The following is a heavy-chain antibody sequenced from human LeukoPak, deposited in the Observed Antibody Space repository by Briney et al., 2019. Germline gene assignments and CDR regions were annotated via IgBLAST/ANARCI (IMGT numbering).Heavy chain of an antibody. D-gene: IGHD3-22*01. CDR1: GGSISSSSYY. Sequence: PSETLSLTCTVSGGSISSSSYYWGWIRQPPGKGLEWIGSIYYSGSTYYNPSLKSRVTISVDTSKNQFSLKLSSVTAADTAVYYCASSSGYYMASIDYWGQGTLVTVSS. CDR3: ASSSGYYMASIDY. V-gene: IGHV4-39*07. CDR2: IYYSGST. J-gene: IGHJ4*02.